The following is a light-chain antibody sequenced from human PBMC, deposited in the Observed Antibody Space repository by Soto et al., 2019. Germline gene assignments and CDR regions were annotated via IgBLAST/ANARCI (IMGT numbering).Light chain of an antibody. CDR3: QKYDNVPFA. Sequence: DIQMTQSPSSLSASVGDRVTITCRASQGISKFLAWYQQKPGKIPKLLISVASSLQSGVPSRFSGSGSGTGFTLTISGLQPEDVATYYCQKYDNVPFAFGPGTKVDLK. J-gene: IGKJ3*01. V-gene: IGKV1-27*01. CDR1: QGISKF. CDR2: VAS.